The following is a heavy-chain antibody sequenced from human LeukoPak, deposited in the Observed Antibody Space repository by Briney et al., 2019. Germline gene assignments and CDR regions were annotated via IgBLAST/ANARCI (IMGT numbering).Heavy chain of an antibody. CDR3: SKAVPRSYYMDV. V-gene: IGHV3-30*04. Sequence: GGSPRLSCEASGFTFRTYAMHWVRQAPGKGLEWVAGISFDGIDKYYAASVKGRFTISRDNSKNTLYLQMNSLRAEDTAVYYCSKAVPRSYYMDVWGKGTTVTVSS. CDR1: GFTFRTYA. J-gene: IGHJ6*03. CDR2: ISFDGIDK.